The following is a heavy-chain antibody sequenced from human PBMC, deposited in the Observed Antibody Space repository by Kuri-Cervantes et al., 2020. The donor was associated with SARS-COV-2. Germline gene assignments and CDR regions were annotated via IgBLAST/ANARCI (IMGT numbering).Heavy chain of an antibody. V-gene: IGHV3-48*02. CDR3: ARVVVGYCSGGSCPGYMDV. Sequence: GESLKISCAASGFTFSSYAMSWVRQAPGKGLEWVSYISSSSSTIYYADSVKGRFTISRDNAKNSLYLQMNSLRDEDTAVYYCARVVVGYCSGGSCPGYMDVWGKGTTVTVSS. CDR2: ISSSSSTI. D-gene: IGHD2-15*01. J-gene: IGHJ6*03. CDR1: GFTFSSYA.